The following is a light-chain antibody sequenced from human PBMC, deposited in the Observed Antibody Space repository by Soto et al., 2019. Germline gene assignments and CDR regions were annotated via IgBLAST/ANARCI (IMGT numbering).Light chain of an antibody. CDR1: SSDVGNYIF. Sequence: QSVLTQPRSVSGSPGQSVTLSCTGTSSDVGNYIFVSWYQQYPGKAPKLLIYDVSRRPSGVPDRFSGSKSGNTAYLTISGLQVEDDAEYFCFSFTTTSTHVFGTGTKVTVL. J-gene: IGLJ1*01. V-gene: IGLV2-11*01. CDR2: DVS. CDR3: FSFTTTSTHV.